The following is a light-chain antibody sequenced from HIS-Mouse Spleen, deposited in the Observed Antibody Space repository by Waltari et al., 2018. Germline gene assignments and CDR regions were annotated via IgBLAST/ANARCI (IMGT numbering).Light chain of an antibody. CDR2: GAS. V-gene: IGKV3-15*01. J-gene: IGKJ3*01. CDR1: QSVSSN. CDR3: QQYNNWQFT. Sequence: EIVMTQSPATLSVSPGERATLSCRASQSVSSNLAWYQQKPGQAPRLLIYGASTRATGIPARLSGSGSGTEFTLTISSMQSEDFAVYYCQQYNNWQFTFGPGTKVDIK.